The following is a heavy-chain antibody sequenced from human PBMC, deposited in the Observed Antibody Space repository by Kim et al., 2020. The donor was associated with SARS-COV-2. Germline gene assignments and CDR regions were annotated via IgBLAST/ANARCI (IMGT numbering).Heavy chain of an antibody. Sequence: GGSLRLSCSASGFIFSGYGMHWVRQAPGKGLEWVAVISYDGSSKFYADSVKGRFSIRRDNPKNTLYLQMNSLTHDDTAMYYCVKDLGREGEGEHNSTSWGQGSLVTVPS. J-gene: IGHJ4*02. CDR3: VKDLGREGEGEHNSTS. D-gene: IGHD6-13*01. CDR1: GFIFSGYG. CDR2: ISYDGSSK. V-gene: IGHV3-30*18.